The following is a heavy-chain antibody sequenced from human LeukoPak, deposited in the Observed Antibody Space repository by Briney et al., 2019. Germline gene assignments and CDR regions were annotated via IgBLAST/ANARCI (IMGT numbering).Heavy chain of an antibody. CDR1: GFTFSSYV. D-gene: IGHD6-6*01. CDR2: ISGSGGST. Sequence: GGSLRLSCAASGFTFSSYVMSWVRQAPGKGLEWVSAISGSGGSTYYADSVKGRFTISRDNSKNTLHLQMNSLRAEDTAVYYCAKDQVAARPPLDTFDYWGQGTLVTVSS. V-gene: IGHV3-23*01. CDR3: AKDQVAARPPLDTFDY. J-gene: IGHJ4*02.